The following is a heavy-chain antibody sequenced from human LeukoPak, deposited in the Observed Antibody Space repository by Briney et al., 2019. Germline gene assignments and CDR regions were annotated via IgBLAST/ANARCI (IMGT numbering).Heavy chain of an antibody. Sequence: GGSLRLSCAASGFTFSSYGMHWVRQAPGKGLEWVAVISYDGSNKYYADSVKGRFTISRDNSENTLYLQMNSLRAEDTAVYYCAKWSRDSSGYYAPFDYWGQGTLVTVSS. CDR2: ISYDGSNK. J-gene: IGHJ4*02. V-gene: IGHV3-30*18. CDR1: GFTFSSYG. CDR3: AKWSRDSSGYYAPFDY. D-gene: IGHD3-22*01.